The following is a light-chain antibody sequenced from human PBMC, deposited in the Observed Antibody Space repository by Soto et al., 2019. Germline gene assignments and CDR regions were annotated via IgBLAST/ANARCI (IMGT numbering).Light chain of an antibody. Sequence: QSVLTQPASVSGSPAQSIPISCSEATSDVGTYNLVSWYQQHPGKVPKLIIFEGSKRPSGTSNRFSGSKSANMASLTISRPQAEDEADYICCSYAGSGMFVFGTGTKV. CDR1: TSDVGTYNL. J-gene: IGLJ1*01. V-gene: IGLV2-23*01. CDR3: CSYAGSGMFV. CDR2: EGS.